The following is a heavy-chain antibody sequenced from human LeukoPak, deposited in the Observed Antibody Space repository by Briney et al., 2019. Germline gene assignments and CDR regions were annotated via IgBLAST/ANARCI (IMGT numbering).Heavy chain of an antibody. J-gene: IGHJ6*02. D-gene: IGHD4-17*01. Sequence: ASVKVSCKASGGTFSSYAISWVRQAPGQGLEWMGGIIPIFGTANYAQKFQGRVTITADESTSTAYMELSSLRSEDTAVYYCATRPQYGDYPYHYYYGMDVWGQGTTVTVSS. V-gene: IGHV1-69*13. CDR1: GGTFSSYA. CDR2: IIPIFGTA. CDR3: ATRPQYGDYPYHYYYGMDV.